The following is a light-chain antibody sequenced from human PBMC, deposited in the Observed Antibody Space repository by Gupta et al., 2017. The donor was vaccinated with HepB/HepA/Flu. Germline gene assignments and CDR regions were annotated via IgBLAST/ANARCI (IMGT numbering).Light chain of an antibody. Sequence: SYELTQPPSVSVSPGQTARITCSGDALPKQYAYWYQQKPGQDPVLLIVNDSERPSGIPDRVLCYSSGSNATSLISGVQAEDEADDYCQYADTSGTYLVFGGGTKLTVL. V-gene: IGLV3-25*03. CDR3: QYADTSGTYLV. J-gene: IGLJ3*02. CDR1: ALPKQY. CDR2: NDS.